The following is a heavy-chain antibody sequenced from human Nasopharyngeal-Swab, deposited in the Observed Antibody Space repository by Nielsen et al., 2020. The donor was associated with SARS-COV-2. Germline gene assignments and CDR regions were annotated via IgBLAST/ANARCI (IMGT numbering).Heavy chain of an antibody. CDR2: ISGSGRT. J-gene: IGHJ5*02. Sequence: SETLSLTCTLSGGSTSSRNYSWTWLRQPAGKALEWIGRISGSGRTHYNPFLRSRVTISLDTSRDQFSLKLSSVTAADTAVYYCAGDSLYSDSSGAPHNYFDPWGQGTQVTVSS. D-gene: IGHD3-22*01. CDR1: GGSTSSRNYS. CDR3: AGDSLYSDSSGAPHNYFDP. V-gene: IGHV4-61*02.